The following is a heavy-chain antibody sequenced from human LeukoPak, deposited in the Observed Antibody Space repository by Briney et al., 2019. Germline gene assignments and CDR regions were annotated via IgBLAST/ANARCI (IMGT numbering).Heavy chain of an antibody. CDR2: IWSDGSNK. CDR3: ASARGYSSEYK. D-gene: IGHD6-19*01. V-gene: IGHV3-33*03. J-gene: IGHJ4*02. CDR1: GFIFSSYA. Sequence: GGSLRLSCAASGFIFSSYAMHRVRQAPGTGLEWVAVIWSDGSNKYYADSVKGRFTISRDNSKNTLYLQMNSLRAEDTALYYCASARGYSSEYKWGQGTLVTVSS.